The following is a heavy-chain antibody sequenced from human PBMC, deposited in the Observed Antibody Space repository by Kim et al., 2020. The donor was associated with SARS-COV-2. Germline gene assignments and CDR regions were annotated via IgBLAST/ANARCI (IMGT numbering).Heavy chain of an antibody. D-gene: IGHD3-9*01. V-gene: IGHV4-59*01. CDR2: IYYSGST. Sequence: SETLSLTCTVSGGSISSYYWSWIRQPPGKGLEWIGYIYYSGSTNYNPSLKSRVTISVDTSKNQFSLKLSSVTAADTAVYYCARGGLTGYYTRNYYYYGMDVWGQGTTVTVSS. J-gene: IGHJ6*02. CDR3: ARGGLTGYYTRNYYYYGMDV. CDR1: GGSISSYY.